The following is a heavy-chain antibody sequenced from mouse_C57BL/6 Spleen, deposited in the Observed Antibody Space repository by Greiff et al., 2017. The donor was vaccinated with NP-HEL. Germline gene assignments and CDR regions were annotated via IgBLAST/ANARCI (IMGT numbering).Heavy chain of an antibody. J-gene: IGHJ2*01. CDR1: GYTFTGYW. Sequence: QVQLQQSGAELMKPGASVKLSCKATGYTFTGYWIEWVKQRPGHGLEWIGEILPGSGSTNYNEKFKGKATFTADTSSNTAYMQLSSLTTEDSAIYYCARGGIGYYYGSSYEDYWGQGTTLTVSS. CDR3: ARGGIGYYYGSSYEDY. D-gene: IGHD1-1*01. V-gene: IGHV1-9*01. CDR2: ILPGSGST.